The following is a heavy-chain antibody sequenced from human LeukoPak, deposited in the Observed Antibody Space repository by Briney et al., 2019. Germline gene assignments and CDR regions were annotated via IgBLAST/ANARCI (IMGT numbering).Heavy chain of an antibody. D-gene: IGHD3-16*01. CDR3: ARNWGLQYPPHYFFDY. CDR1: GGTFNTYA. V-gene: IGHV1-69*06. CDR2: IIPVFGTP. Sequence: ASVKVSCKVSGGTFNTYAISWVRQAPGQGLEWMGGIIPVFGTPDYAQKFQDRVTITADRSTKTVYMELSSLQAEDTAFYYSARNWGLQYPPHYFFDYWGQGTLVTVSS. J-gene: IGHJ4*02.